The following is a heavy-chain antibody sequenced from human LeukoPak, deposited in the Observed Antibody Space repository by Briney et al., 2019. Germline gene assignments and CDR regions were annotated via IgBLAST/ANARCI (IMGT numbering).Heavy chain of an antibody. CDR3: ARGSYGNFDY. D-gene: IGHD5-18*01. CDR1: GGSISSYY. CDR2: IYYSGST. V-gene: IGHV4-59*01. J-gene: IGHJ4*02. Sequence: SETLSLTCTVSGGSISSYYWSWIRQPPGKGLEWIGYIYYSGSTNYNPSLKRRVTISVDTSKNQFSLKLSSVTAADTAVYYCARGSYGNFDYWGQGTLVTVSS.